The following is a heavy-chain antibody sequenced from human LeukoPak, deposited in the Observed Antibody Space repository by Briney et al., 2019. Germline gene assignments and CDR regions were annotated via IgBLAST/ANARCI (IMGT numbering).Heavy chain of an antibody. V-gene: IGHV3-13*01. Sequence: GGSLRLSCAASGFTFSSYDMHWVRQATGKGLEWVSAIGTAGDTYYPGSAKGRFTISRENAKNSSYLQMNSLRAGDTAVYYCARGSDSSGYPEDYYGMDVWGQGTTVTVSS. CDR1: GFTFSSYD. D-gene: IGHD3-22*01. J-gene: IGHJ6*02. CDR2: IGTAGDT. CDR3: ARGSDSSGYPEDYYGMDV.